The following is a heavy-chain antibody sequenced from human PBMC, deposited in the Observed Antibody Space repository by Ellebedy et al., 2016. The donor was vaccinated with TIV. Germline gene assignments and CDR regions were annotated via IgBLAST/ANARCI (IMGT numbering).Heavy chain of an antibody. CDR1: GDTFSSYA. CDR2: INPRGAST. V-gene: IGHV1-46*01. D-gene: IGHD6-19*01. J-gene: IGHJ5*02. Sequence: ASVTVSCKASGDTFSSYAIICVRQAPGQGLEWMGIINPRGASTSYAQKLQGRVTLTRDTSTSTVYMELSSLRYDDTAVYYCARDAVGFDPWGQGTLVTVAS. CDR3: ARDAVGFDP.